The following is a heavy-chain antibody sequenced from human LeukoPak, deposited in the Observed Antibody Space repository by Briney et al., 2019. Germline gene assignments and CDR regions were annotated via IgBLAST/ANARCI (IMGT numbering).Heavy chain of an antibody. V-gene: IGHV3-30*03. Sequence: PGGSLRLSCAASGFTFSNYGMHWVRQAPGKGLEWVAVISYDGSNKYYADSVKGRFTISRDNSKNTLYLQMNSLRAEDTAVYYCARDRYYESSGYYYSDYWGQGSLVTVSS. J-gene: IGHJ4*02. D-gene: IGHD3-22*01. CDR2: ISYDGSNK. CDR3: ARDRYYESSGYYYSDY. CDR1: GFTFSNYG.